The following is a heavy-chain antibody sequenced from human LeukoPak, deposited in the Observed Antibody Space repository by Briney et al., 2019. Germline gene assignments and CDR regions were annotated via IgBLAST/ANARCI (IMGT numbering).Heavy chain of an antibody. D-gene: IGHD3-10*01. CDR1: GYTFTSYG. CDR2: ISAYNGNT. CDR3: ARAGYYGSGSYYTVPYNWFEP. V-gene: IGHV1-18*01. J-gene: IGHJ5*02. Sequence: ASVKVSCKASGYTFTSYGISWVRQAPGQGLEWMGWISAYNGNTNYAQKLQGRVTMTTDTSTSTAYMELRSLRSDDTAVYYCARAGYYGSGSYYTVPYNWFEPWGQGTLVTVSS.